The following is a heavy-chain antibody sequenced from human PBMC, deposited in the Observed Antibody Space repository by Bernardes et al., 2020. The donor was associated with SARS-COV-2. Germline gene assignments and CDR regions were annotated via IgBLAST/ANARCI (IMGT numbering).Heavy chain of an antibody. CDR1: GYTFTSYG. Sequence: SVQVSCQASGYTFTSYGISWVRPAPGQGLEWMGWISAYHGNTNYAQKLQGRVTMTTDTSTSTAYMEQRSRRSDETTVYYCAWDEQTRGYYYYGMDVWGQGTTVTVSS. J-gene: IGHJ6*02. CDR3: AWDEQTRGYYYYGMDV. V-gene: IGHV1-18*01. CDR2: ISAYHGNT. D-gene: IGHD5-12*01.